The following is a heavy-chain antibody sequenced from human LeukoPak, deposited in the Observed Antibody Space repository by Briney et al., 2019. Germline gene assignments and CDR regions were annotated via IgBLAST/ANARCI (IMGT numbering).Heavy chain of an antibody. D-gene: IGHD3-3*02. V-gene: IGHV3-53*01. J-gene: IGHJ4*02. CDR1: GFTVSSNY. Sequence: PGGSLRLSCAASGFTVSSNYMSWVRQAPGKGLEWVSVIYSGGSTYYADSVKGRFTISRDNSKNTLYLQMNSLRAEDTAVYYCARSPPAFYFDYWGQGTLVTVSS. CDR2: IYSGGST. CDR3: ARSPPAFYFDY.